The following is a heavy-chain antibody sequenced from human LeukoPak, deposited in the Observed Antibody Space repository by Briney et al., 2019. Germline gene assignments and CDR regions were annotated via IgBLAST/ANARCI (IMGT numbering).Heavy chain of an antibody. CDR1: GFIVNTNY. Sequence: GGSLRLSCAASGFIVNTNYMTWVRQAPGRGLEWVSFIYADGKTYYADSVKGRFTISRDISKNAVYLQMNSLRAEDTAVYYCARDSYGDANFDSWGQGTLVTVSS. V-gene: IGHV3-53*01. CDR2: IYADGKT. J-gene: IGHJ4*02. D-gene: IGHD4-17*01. CDR3: ARDSYGDANFDS.